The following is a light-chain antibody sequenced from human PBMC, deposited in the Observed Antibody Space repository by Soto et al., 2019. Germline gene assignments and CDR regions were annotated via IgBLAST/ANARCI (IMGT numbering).Light chain of an antibody. V-gene: IGLV1-51*01. CDR3: ATWDNSLNVWV. CDR1: TSNIENSF. Sequence: QSVLTQPPSVSAAPGQKVTISCSGSTSNIENSFVSWYQQLPGAAPKLLIYENDKRPSGIPDRFSGSKSGTSATLDFTGLQTGDEADYYCATWDNSLNVWVFGGGTKLTVL. J-gene: IGLJ3*02. CDR2: END.